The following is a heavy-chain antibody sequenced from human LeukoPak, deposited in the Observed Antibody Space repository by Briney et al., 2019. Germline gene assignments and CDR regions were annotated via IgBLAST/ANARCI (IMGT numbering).Heavy chain of an antibody. CDR1: GYTFTSYD. CDR3: ARFSVGTDAFDI. CDR2: MNPNSGNT. V-gene: IGHV1-8*01. J-gene: IGHJ3*02. Sequence: GASVKVTCKASGYTFTSYDINWVRQATGQGLEWMGWMNPNSGNTGYAQKFQGRVTMTRNTSISTAYMELSSLRSEDTAVYYCARFSVGTDAFDIWGQGTMVTVSS. D-gene: IGHD1-26*01.